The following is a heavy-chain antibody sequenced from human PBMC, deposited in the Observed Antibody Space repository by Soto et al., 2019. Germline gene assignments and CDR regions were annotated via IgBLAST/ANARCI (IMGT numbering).Heavy chain of an antibody. V-gene: IGHV3-23*01. J-gene: IGHJ4*02. CDR1: GFALSGFA. CDR3: ANVLG. Sequence: EVHLLESGGGLVQPGGSLSLSCAGSGFALSGFAMNWVRQAPGKGLEWVSASSGTGINAYYAESVRGRFNVSRDNSRNTVFLQMNRLRVEDTAVYYCANVLGWGQGTLVTVSS. CDR2: SSGTGINA.